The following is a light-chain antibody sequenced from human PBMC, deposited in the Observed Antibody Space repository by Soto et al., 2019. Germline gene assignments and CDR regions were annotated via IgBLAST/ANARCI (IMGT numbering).Light chain of an antibody. V-gene: IGKV3-20*01. CDR3: QQYGSSPPIT. CDR1: QSIADND. Sequence: DIIFTQSPGTLSLSQGERATLSCRASQSIADNDLAWYQQKPGQTPRLLIYGASSRATGIPDRFSGSGSGTDFTLTISRLEPEDFAVYYCQQYGSSPPITFGQGTRLEIK. J-gene: IGKJ5*01. CDR2: GAS.